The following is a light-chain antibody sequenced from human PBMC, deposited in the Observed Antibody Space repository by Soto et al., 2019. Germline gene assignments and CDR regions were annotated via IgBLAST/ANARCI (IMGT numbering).Light chain of an antibody. CDR3: SSYTSSSTLVV. J-gene: IGLJ2*01. CDR1: SSDLGAYNY. Sequence: QSVLTQPASVSGSPGQSITISCTGTSSDLGAYNYVSWYQQHPGKAPKLMIYEVSNRPSGVSNRFSGPKSGNTASLTISGLQAEDEANYYCSSYTSSSTLVVFGGGTKVTVL. CDR2: EVS. V-gene: IGLV2-14*01.